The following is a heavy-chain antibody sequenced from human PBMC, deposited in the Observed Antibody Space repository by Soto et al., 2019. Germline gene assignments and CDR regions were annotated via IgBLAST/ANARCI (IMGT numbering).Heavy chain of an antibody. CDR3: AKVTGYSYGYMRYYYAMDV. J-gene: IGHJ6*02. Sequence: VPLLESGGGRVQPGGSLRLSCAASGFTFSSYAMSWVRQAPGKGLEWVSGISGSGGSTYYADSVKGRFTISRDNSKNTLYLQMNSLRAEDTAVYYCAKVTGYSYGYMRYYYAMDVWGQGTTVTVSS. V-gene: IGHV3-23*01. D-gene: IGHD5-18*01. CDR1: GFTFSSYA. CDR2: ISGSGGST.